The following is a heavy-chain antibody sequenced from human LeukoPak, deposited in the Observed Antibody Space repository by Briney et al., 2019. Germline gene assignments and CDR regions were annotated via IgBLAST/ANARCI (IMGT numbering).Heavy chain of an antibody. CDR2: INWNGGST. CDR1: GFTFDDHG. Sequence: GGSLRLSCAASGFTFDDHGMSWVRQAPGKGLVWVSGINWNGGSTGYADSVKGRFTISRDNAKNSLYLQMNSLRAEDTALYHCARVGYSGYQYYFDYWGQGTLVTVSS. V-gene: IGHV3-20*01. CDR3: ARVGYSGYQYYFDY. D-gene: IGHD5-12*01. J-gene: IGHJ4*02.